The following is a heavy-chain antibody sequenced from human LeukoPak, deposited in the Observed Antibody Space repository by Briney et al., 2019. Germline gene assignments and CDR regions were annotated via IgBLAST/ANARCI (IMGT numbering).Heavy chain of an antibody. CDR3: ARDGITGTTFDY. CDR2: INPSGGST. J-gene: IGHJ4*02. V-gene: IGHV1-46*01. D-gene: IGHD1-20*01. CDR1: GYTFTSYY. Sequence: GASVKVSCKASGYTFTSYYMHWVRQAPGQGLEWMGIINPSGGSTSYAQKFQGRVTMTRDTSTSTVYMELRSLRSEDTAVYYCARDGITGTTFDYWGQGTLVTVSS.